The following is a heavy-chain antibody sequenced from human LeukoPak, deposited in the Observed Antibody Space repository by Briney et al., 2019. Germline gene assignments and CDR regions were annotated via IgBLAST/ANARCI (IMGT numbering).Heavy chain of an antibody. V-gene: IGHV1-18*01. CDR3: ASFGAGYGSGSYYYYGMDV. CDR1: GYTFTSYG. CDR2: ISAYNGNT. J-gene: IGHJ6*02. D-gene: IGHD3-10*01. Sequence: ASVKVSCKASGYTFTSYGISWVRQAPGQGLEWMGWISAYNGNTNYAQKLQGRVTMTTDTSTSTAYMELRSLRSDDTVVYYCASFGAGYGSGSYYYYGMDVWGQGTTVTVSS.